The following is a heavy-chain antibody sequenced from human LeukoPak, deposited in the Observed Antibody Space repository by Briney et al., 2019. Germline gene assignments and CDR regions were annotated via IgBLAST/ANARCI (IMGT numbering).Heavy chain of an antibody. J-gene: IGHJ4*02. CDR1: GFTFNTYA. V-gene: IGHV3-23*01. CDR2: IGASSDAT. D-gene: IGHD1-1*01. CDR3: TKDYKADY. Sequence: GGSLRLSCVTSGFTFNTYAMTWVRQAPGRGLEWVSVIGASSDATNYADSVKGRFTISRDNSKNTLFLQMNRLRVDDTAVYYCTKDYKADYWGQGTLVTVSS.